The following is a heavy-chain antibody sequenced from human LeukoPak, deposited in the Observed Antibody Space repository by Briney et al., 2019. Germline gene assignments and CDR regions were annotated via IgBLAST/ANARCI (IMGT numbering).Heavy chain of an antibody. D-gene: IGHD2/OR15-2a*01. J-gene: IGHJ3*01. Sequence: GGSLRLSCAASGFTFTSYEMNWVRQAPGKGLEWVSYISSSGSTIYYADSVKGRFTISRDDAKNSLYLQMNSLRGEDTAVYYCARDSTRRFAINSFGLWGQGTMVTVSS. CDR2: ISSSGSTI. V-gene: IGHV3-48*03. CDR1: GFTFTSYE. CDR3: ARDSTRRFAINSFGL.